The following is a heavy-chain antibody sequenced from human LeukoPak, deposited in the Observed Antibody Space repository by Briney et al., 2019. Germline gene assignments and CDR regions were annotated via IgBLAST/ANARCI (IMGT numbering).Heavy chain of an antibody. CDR3: ARLVFGGGSCPAEFDY. CDR2: IYSSGST. V-gene: IGHV4-39*01. D-gene: IGHD2-15*01. Sequence: SETLSLTCTVSGGSISSTNFYWGWIRQPPGMGLEWIGSIYSSGSTFYNPSLKSRITISVGTSKNQFSLKLSSVTAADTAVYYCARLVFGGGSCPAEFDYWGQGTLVTVSS. CDR1: GGSISSTNFY. J-gene: IGHJ4*02.